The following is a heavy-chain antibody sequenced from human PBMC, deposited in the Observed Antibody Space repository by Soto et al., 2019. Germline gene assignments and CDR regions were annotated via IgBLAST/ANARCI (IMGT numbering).Heavy chain of an antibody. D-gene: IGHD2-15*01. V-gene: IGHV1-8*01. CDR1: GYIFTSHD. Sequence: QVQLVQSGAEVKKPGASVKVSCKASGYIFTSHDINWVRHVPGQGFEWMGWMRPFSGSTGSAQKFQGRVSLTRNTSINTSYMEVSSLTSDDTAVYYCARGLCTGGTCYGVTVDFWGQGTTVTVSS. CDR3: ARGLCTGGTCYGVTVDF. J-gene: IGHJ3*01. CDR2: MRPFSGST.